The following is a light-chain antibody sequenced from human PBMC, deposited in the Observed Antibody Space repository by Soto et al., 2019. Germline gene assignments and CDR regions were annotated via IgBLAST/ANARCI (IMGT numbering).Light chain of an antibody. Sequence: DIQMTQSPSSLSASVGDRVTITCRASQNIRSYLNWYQQKPGKAPQLLIYATSSLQTGVPSRFSGRRSGTDFSLVISDLQPEDSATYYCQQGYSSRWTSGRGTKVEI. J-gene: IGKJ1*01. CDR3: QQGYSSRWT. CDR2: ATS. V-gene: IGKV1-39*01. CDR1: QNIRSY.